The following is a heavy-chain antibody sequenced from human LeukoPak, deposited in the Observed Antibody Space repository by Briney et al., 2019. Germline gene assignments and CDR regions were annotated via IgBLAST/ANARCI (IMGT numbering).Heavy chain of an antibody. V-gene: IGHV3-15*01. CDR2: IKSKTDGGTT. Sequence: GGSLRLSCAASGFTFSNAWMSWVRQAPGKGLEWVGRIKSKTDGGTTDYAAPVKGRFTISRDDSKNTLYLQMNSLKTEDTAVYYRTTDFGEYSSPYFDYWGQGTLATVSS. CDR3: TTDFGEYSSPYFDY. CDR1: GFTFSNAW. J-gene: IGHJ4*02. D-gene: IGHD6-6*01.